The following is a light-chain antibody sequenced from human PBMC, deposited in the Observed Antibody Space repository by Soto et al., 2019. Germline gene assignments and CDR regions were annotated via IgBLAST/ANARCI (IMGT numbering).Light chain of an antibody. V-gene: IGKV3D-15*01. CDR2: ATS. CDR1: QSVGTN. J-gene: IGKJ3*01. Sequence: IVMTQSPATLSVSPGEPATLSCRASQSVGTNLAWYQQKPGQPPRLLIYATSTRVTGVPARFSGGGSGTDFTLTISSLQSEDFAVYYCQQYNKWPPDYTFGPGTKVDIK. CDR3: QQYNKWPPDYT.